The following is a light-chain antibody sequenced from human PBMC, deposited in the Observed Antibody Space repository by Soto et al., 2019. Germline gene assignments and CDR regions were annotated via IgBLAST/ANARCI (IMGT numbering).Light chain of an antibody. V-gene: IGKV3-20*01. CDR2: GAS. J-gene: IGKJ1*01. CDR3: QQYGSSQT. Sequence: EIVLTQSPGTLSLAPGGRATLSCMASQSVSSSYLAWYQQKPGRATRLLISGASSRATGIPDRFSGSGSGTDFTLTISRLEPEDFAVYYCQQYGSSQTFGQGAKVDIK. CDR1: QSVSSSY.